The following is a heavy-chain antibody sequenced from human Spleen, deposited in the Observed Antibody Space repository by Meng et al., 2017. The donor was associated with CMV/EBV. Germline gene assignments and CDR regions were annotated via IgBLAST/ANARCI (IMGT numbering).Heavy chain of an antibody. V-gene: IGHV3-74*01. Sequence: GESLKISCAASGFTFSRYWMHWVRQAPGKGLVWVSRTNSDGDSTNYAESVKGRFTISRDNTKNTLFLQMNSLRAEDTAVYFCAREPGGNSEHYYGMDVWGQGTTVTVSS. CDR3: AREPGGNSEHYYGMDV. J-gene: IGHJ6*02. CDR2: TNSDGDST. D-gene: IGHD4-23*01. CDR1: GFTFSRYW.